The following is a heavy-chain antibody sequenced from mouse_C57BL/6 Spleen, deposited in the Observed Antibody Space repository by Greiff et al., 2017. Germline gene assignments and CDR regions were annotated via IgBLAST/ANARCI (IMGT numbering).Heavy chain of an antibody. J-gene: IGHJ4*01. CDR1: GFTFNTYD. CDR3: VRDPDGAMDY. Sequence: EVQLVESGGGLVQPTGSLKLSCAASGFTFNTYDMHWVRQAPGKGLEWVARIRSKSSNYATYYADSVKDRFTISRDDSQSMLYLQMNNLKTEDTARYYCVRDPDGAMDYWGQGTSVTVSS. D-gene: IGHD2-3*01. V-gene: IGHV10-3*01. CDR2: IRSKSSNYAT.